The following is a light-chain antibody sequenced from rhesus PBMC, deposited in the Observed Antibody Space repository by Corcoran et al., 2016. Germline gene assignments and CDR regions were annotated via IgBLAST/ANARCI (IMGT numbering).Light chain of an antibody. CDR2: AVN. V-gene: IGLV2S7*01. J-gene: IGLJ6*01. CDR3: CSYTTSNTFV. CDR1: NNDVGAYDY. Sequence: QSAPTQPPSVSGSPGQSVTLSCTGTNNDVGAYDYVSWYQHHPGRAPKLIIYAVNKGASGVSDRFSGSKSGNTASLTIFGLQAEDEADYYCCSYTTSNTFVFGSGTKLTVL.